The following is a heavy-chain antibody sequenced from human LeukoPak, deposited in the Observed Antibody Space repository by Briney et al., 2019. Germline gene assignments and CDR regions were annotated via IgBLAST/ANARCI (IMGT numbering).Heavy chain of an antibody. J-gene: IGHJ4*02. Sequence: GGSLRLSCAASGFTFSDYYMSWIRRAPGKGLEWVSYISSRGSTIYYADSVKGRFTISRDNAKDSLYLQMNSLRAGDTAVYYCARETRWDFDYWGQGTLVTVSS. D-gene: IGHD5-24*01. CDR2: ISSRGSTI. V-gene: IGHV3-11*04. CDR1: GFTFSDYY. CDR3: ARETRWDFDY.